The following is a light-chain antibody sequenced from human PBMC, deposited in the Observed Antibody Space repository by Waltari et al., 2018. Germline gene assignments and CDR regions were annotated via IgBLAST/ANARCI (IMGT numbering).Light chain of an antibody. Sequence: ENVLTQSPGTLSLSPGERVTLSYRASLYISSSKLGWYQQKPGQAPRLLMYGASSRATGIPDRFSGSGSGTDFTLTISRLEPEDFAVYYCHQYGTSPGTFGQGTKVEIK. CDR1: LYISSSK. J-gene: IGKJ1*01. CDR3: HQYGTSPGT. V-gene: IGKV3-20*01. CDR2: GAS.